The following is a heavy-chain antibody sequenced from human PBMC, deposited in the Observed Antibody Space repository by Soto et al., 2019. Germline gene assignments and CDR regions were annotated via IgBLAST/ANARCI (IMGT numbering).Heavy chain of an antibody. CDR3: AKVKQQLVVSLIDY. J-gene: IGHJ4*02. D-gene: IGHD6-13*01. CDR2: ISGSGGST. CDR1: GFTFSSYA. Sequence: EVQLLESGGGLVQPGGSLRLSCAASGFTFSSYAMSWVRQAPGKGLEWVSAISGSGGSTYYADSVKGRFTISRDNSKNPLYLQMNSLRAEATAVYYCAKVKQQLVVSLIDYWGQGTLVTVSS. V-gene: IGHV3-23*01.